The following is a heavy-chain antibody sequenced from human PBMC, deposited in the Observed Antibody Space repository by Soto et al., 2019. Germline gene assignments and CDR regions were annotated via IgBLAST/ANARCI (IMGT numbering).Heavy chain of an antibody. CDR1: GYTFTSYG. J-gene: IGHJ4*02. CDR2: INTYDGNT. Sequence: QVQLVKSGAEVKKPGASSKVSCTASGYTFTSYGLNWVRQAPGQALEWMGWINTYDGNTNHAQKIPSRVTMTPDTPTSTAYMELRSLSSDDTAVYYCAASQQFDYWGQGTLVTVSS. CDR3: AASQQFDY. V-gene: IGHV1-18*01. D-gene: IGHD6-13*01.